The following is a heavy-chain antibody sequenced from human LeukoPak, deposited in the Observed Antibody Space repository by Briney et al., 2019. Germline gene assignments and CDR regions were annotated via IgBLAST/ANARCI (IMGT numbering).Heavy chain of an antibody. V-gene: IGHV3-48*03. CDR2: ISSSGSTI. Sequence: GGSLRLSCAASGFTFSSYEMNWVRQAPGKGLEWVSCISSSGSTIYYADSVKGRFTISRDNAKNSLYLQMNSLRVEDTAVYYCAKVAKYYYGSGTYYFFEHWGQGTPVTASS. J-gene: IGHJ4*02. D-gene: IGHD3-10*01. CDR3: AKVAKYYYGSGTYYFFEH. CDR1: GFTFSSYE.